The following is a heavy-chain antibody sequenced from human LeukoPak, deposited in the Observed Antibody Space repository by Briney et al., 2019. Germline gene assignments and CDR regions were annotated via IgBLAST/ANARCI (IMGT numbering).Heavy chain of an antibody. V-gene: IGHV3-7*03. CDR3: ARDSPVVVFHYGMDV. CDR1: GFTFSSYW. D-gene: IGHD2-21*01. J-gene: IGHJ6*02. CDR2: IKQDGGEK. Sequence: GGSLRLSCAASGFTFSSYWMSWVRQAPGKGLEWVAHIKQDGGEKYYVDSVKGRFTISRDNAKNSLYLQMNSLRAEDTAVYYCARDSPVVVFHYGMDVWGQGTTVTVSS.